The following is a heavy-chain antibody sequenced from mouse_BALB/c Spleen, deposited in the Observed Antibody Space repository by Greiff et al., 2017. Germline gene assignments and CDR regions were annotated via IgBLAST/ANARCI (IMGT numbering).Heavy chain of an antibody. D-gene: IGHD1-1*01. CDR1: GYTFTDYN. Sequence: VQLKQSGPELVKPGASVKISCKASGYTFTDYNMHWVKQSHGKSLEWIGYIYPYNGGTGYNQKFKSKATLTVDNSSSTAYMELRSLTSEDSAVYYCARDYYGSSYYWYFDVWGAGTTVTVSS. CDR2: IYPYNGGT. J-gene: IGHJ1*01. CDR3: ARDYYGSSYYWYFDV. V-gene: IGHV1S29*02.